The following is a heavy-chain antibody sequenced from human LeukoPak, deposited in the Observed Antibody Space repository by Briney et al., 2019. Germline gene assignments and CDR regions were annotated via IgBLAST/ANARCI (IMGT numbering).Heavy chain of an antibody. J-gene: IGHJ5*02. CDR1: GGSISSGGDS. CDR2: ISHSGST. CDR3: ARHYGP. D-gene: IGHD3-16*01. Sequence: PSETPSLTCAVSGGSISSGGDSWSWIRQPPGKGLEWIGYISHSGSTYYNPSLKSRVTISVDRSKNQFSLKLNSVTAADTAVYYCARHYGPWGQGTLVTVSS. V-gene: IGHV4-30-2*01.